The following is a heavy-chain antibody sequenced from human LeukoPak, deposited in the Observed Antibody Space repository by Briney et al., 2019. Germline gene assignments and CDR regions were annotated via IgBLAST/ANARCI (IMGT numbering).Heavy chain of an antibody. Sequence: SGTLSLTCTVSGGSISSYYWSWIRQPPGKGLEWIGYISYSGRTNYNPSLKSRVTMSVDTSKKQFSLKLTSVYAADTAMYYCARVYSGYDYLDYWGQGTQVTVSS. D-gene: IGHD5-12*01. V-gene: IGHV4-59*01. J-gene: IGHJ4*02. CDR3: ARVYSGYDYLDY. CDR1: GGSISSYY. CDR2: ISYSGRT.